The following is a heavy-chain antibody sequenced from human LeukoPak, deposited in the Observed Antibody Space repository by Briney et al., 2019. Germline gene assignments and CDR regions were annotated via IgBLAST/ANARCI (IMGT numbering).Heavy chain of an antibody. CDR2: INYYGKT. V-gene: IGHV4-39*07. Sequence: SETLSLTCTVSGNSISSSSYYWVWIRQPPGKGLEWIGSINYYGKTYYNPSVKSRVTISVDTSKNQFSLKLSSVTAADTAVYYCARGSGYNFFGRYNWFDPWGRGTLVTVSS. D-gene: IGHD5-24*01. CDR1: GNSISSSSYY. J-gene: IGHJ5*02. CDR3: ARGSGYNFFGRYNWFDP.